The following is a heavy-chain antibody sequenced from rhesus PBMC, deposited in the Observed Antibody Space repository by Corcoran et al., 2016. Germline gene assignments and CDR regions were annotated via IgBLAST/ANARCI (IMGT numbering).Heavy chain of an antibody. D-gene: IGHD6S26*01. CDR3: ARRKGYSSGWSIWFFDI. Sequence: QVKLQQWGEGLVKPSETLSLTCAVYCGSISGYYYWSWIRQPPGNGLEWIGYISGNSTSTNTNPTLKKRVPMSKDTSKNQFSLKLSSVTAADTAVYYCARRKGYSSGWSIWFFDIWGPGTPITISS. V-gene: IGHV4-73*01. J-gene: IGHJ2*01. CDR1: CGSISGYYY. CDR2: ISGNSTST.